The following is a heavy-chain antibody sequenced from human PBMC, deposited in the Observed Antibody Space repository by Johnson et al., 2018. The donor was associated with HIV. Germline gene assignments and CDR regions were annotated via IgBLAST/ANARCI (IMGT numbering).Heavy chain of an antibody. J-gene: IGHJ3*02. CDR2: INSDGSST. V-gene: IGHV3-74*01. CDR3: ARDPFRDAFDI. CDR1: GFPFSTNW. Sequence: VQLVESGGDLVQPGGSLRLSCVGSGFPFSTNWMHWVRQAPGKGLVWVSRINSDGSSTSYADSVKGRFTISRDNAKNTLYLQMDSLGAEDTAVYYCARDPFRDAFDIWGQGTMVTVSS.